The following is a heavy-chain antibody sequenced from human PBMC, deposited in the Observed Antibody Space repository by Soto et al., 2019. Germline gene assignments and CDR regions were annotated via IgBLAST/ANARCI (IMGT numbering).Heavy chain of an antibody. CDR3: ARDTGTGVGATRAHYYFDY. D-gene: IGHD1-26*01. Sequence: PSETLSLTCTVSGGSISSYYWSWIRQPPGKGLEWIGYIYYSGSTNYNPSLKSRVTISVDTSKNQFSLKLSSVTAADTAVYYCARDTGTGVGATRAHYYFDYWGQGTLVTVSS. J-gene: IGHJ4*02. V-gene: IGHV4-59*01. CDR2: IYYSGST. CDR1: GGSISSYY.